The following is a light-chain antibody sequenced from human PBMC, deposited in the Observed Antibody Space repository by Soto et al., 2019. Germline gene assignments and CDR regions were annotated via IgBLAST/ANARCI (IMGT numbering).Light chain of an antibody. CDR2: EVS. Sequence: QSALTQPASVSGSPGQSITISCTGTSSDVGGYNYVSRYQQHPGKAPKLMIYEVSNRPSGVSNRFSGSKSGNTASLTISGLQAEDEADYYCSSYTSSSTLVVFGGGIKVTVL. CDR3: SSYTSSSTLVV. V-gene: IGLV2-14*01. CDR1: SSDVGGYNY. J-gene: IGLJ2*01.